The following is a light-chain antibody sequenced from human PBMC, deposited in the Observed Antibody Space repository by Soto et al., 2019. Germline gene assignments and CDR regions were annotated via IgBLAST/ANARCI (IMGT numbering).Light chain of an antibody. V-gene: IGKV1-8*01. CDR2: AAS. J-gene: IGKJ4*01. CDR1: QGISSY. Sequence: AIRMTQSQSSLSASTGDRVTITCRASQGISSYLAWYQQKPGKAPKLLIYAASTFPSGVPSRFSGSGSGTDFTLTISCLHSEDFATYYCQQYYSYPLPFGGGTKVEIK. CDR3: QQYYSYPLP.